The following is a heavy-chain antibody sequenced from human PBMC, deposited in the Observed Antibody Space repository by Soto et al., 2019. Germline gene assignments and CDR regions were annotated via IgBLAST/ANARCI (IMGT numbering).Heavy chain of an antibody. V-gene: IGHV1-18*01. D-gene: IGHD3-9*01. CDR3: ARVDLSGYYPYYYYGMDA. J-gene: IGHJ6*02. CDR1: GYTFTSYG. CDR2: ISAYNGNT. Sequence: GASVKVSCKASGYTFTSYGISWARQAPGQGLEWMGWISAYNGNTNYVQKLQGRVTMTTDTSTSTAYMELRSLRSDDTAVYYCARVDLSGYYPYYYYGMDARAQRTTVTGSS.